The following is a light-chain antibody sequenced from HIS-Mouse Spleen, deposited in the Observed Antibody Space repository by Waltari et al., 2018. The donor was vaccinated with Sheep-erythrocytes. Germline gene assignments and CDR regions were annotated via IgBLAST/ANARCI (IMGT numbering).Light chain of an antibody. J-gene: IGLJ3*02. V-gene: IGLV2-8*01. Sequence: QSALTQPPSASGSPGQSVTISCTGTSSDVGGYNYVSWYQQHPDKAPKLMIYEVSKRPSGVPDRFAGSKSCNTASLTVSGLQAEDEADYYCSSYAGSNNWVFGGGTKLTVL. CDR3: SSYAGSNNWV. CDR2: EVS. CDR1: SSDVGGYNY.